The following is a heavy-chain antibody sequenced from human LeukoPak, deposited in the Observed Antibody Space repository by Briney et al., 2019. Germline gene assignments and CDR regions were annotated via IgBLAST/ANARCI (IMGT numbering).Heavy chain of an antibody. D-gene: IGHD1-1*01. V-gene: IGHV1-8*01. J-gene: IGHJ5*02. CDR2: MNPNSGNT. Sequence: ASVKVSCKASGYTFTSYDINWARQATGQGLEWMGWMNPNSGNTGYAQKLQGRVTMTRNTSISTAYMELSSLRSEDTAVYYCAREDGTGTTNWFDPWGQGTLVTVSS. CDR1: GYTFTSYD. CDR3: AREDGTGTTNWFDP.